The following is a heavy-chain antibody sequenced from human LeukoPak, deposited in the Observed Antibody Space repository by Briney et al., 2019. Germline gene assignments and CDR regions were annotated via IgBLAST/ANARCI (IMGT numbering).Heavy chain of an antibody. CDR3: ARCPESSGYYYELAS. CDR2: ISYHGNNK. J-gene: IGHJ4*02. D-gene: IGHD3-22*01. V-gene: IGHV3-30*03. Sequence: PGRSLRLSCAASGFTFSLYGMHWVRQAPGKGLEWVAVISYHGNNKYYADSVKGRFTISRDNSKNTLYLQMNSLRAEDTAVYYCARCPESSGYYYELASWGQGTLVTVSS. CDR1: GFTFSLYG.